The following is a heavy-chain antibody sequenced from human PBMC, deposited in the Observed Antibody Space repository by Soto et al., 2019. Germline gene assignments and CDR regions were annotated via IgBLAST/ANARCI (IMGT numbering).Heavy chain of an antibody. D-gene: IGHD3-22*01. CDR2: ITGSGGSA. V-gene: IGHV3-23*01. CDR3: AVHLGQNYYRLDV. Sequence: PGGSLRFSCAASGFTFSDFVMSWVRQVPGKGLEWVSAITGSGGSAYYADSVKGRFTISRDNSKRTVFLEVSSLGAADTAVYYCAVHLGQNYYRLDVWGQGTTVTVSS. J-gene: IGHJ6*02. CDR1: GFTFSDFV.